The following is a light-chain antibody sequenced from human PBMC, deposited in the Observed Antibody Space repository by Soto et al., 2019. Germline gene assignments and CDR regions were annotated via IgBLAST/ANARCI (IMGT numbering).Light chain of an antibody. J-gene: IGKJ5*01. CDR1: QSVRSTS. CDR3: HHYGSVTPIT. CDR2: GAS. V-gene: IGKV3-20*01. Sequence: MGVTMSPGTLSLSPGERATLSCRASQSVRSTSLAWYQQKPGQAPRLLIYGASSRATGIPDRFSGGGSGTDFTLTISRLEPEDFAVYYCHHYGSVTPITSGQVGRLE.